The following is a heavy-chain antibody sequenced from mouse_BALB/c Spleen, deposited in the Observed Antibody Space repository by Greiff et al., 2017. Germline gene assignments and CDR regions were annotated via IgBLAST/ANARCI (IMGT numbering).Heavy chain of an antibody. CDR3: ARLYYGSSYWCAY. CDR1: GFDFSRYW. CDR2: INPDSSTI. Sequence: EVHLVESGGGLVQPGGSLKLSCAASGFDFSRYWMSWVRQAPGKGLEWIGEINPDSSTINYTPSLKDKFIISRDNAKNTLYLQMSKVRSEDTALYYCARLYYGSSYWCAYWGQGTLVTVSA. V-gene: IGHV4-1*02. D-gene: IGHD1-1*01. J-gene: IGHJ3*01.